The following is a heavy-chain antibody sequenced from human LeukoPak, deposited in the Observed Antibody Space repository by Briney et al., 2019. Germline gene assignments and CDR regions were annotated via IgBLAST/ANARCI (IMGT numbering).Heavy chain of an antibody. D-gene: IGHD3-10*01. CDR1: GGSISSGGYS. Sequence: SQTLSLTCAVSGGSISSGGYSWSWIRQPPGKGLEWIGYIYHSGSTYYNPSLKSRVAISVDRSKNQFSLKLSSVTAADTAVYYCARGGVCPQCDYFDYWGQGTLVTVSS. V-gene: IGHV4-30-2*01. J-gene: IGHJ4*02. CDR3: ARGGVCPQCDYFDY. CDR2: IYHSGST.